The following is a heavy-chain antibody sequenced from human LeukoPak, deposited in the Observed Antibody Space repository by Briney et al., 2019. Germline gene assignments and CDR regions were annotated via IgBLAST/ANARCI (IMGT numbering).Heavy chain of an antibody. CDR2: IYHSGST. V-gene: IGHV4-4*02. CDR1: GGSISSSNW. J-gene: IGHJ6*02. Sequence: SETLSLTCAVSGGSISSSNWWSWVRQPPGKGLEWIGEIYHSGSTNYNPSLKSRVTISVDKSKNQFSLKLSSVTAADTAVYYCTRSSRGTSYYYGMDVWGQGTTVTVSS. CDR3: TRSSRGTSYYYGMDV. D-gene: IGHD2-15*01.